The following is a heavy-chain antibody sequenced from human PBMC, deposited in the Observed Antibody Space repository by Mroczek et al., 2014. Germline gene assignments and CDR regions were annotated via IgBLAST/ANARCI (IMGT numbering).Heavy chain of an antibody. V-gene: IGHV4-34*01. J-gene: IGHJ6*02. CDR2: INHSGST. CDR3: ARGAGIVVVPAAMQRGDYYYYGMDV. D-gene: IGHD2-2*01. CDR1: WVRSVVTT. Sequence: QLQQWGGRTVEAFGDPVPHLRCLWWVRSVVTTGAGSASPHGKGLEWIGEINHSGSTNYNPSLKSRVTISVDTSKNQFSLKLSSVTAADTAVYYCARGAGIVVVPAAMQRGDYYYYGMDVWGQGTTVTVSS.